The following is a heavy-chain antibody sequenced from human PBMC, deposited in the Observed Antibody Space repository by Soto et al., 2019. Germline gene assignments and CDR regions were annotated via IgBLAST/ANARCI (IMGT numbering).Heavy chain of an antibody. J-gene: IGHJ6*02. Sequence: KVSCKASGGTFSSYAISWVRQAPGQGLEWMGGIIPIFGTANYAQKFQGRVTITADESTSTAYMELSSLRSEDTAVYYCARIAYCGGDCLANGMDVWGQGTTVTVS. V-gene: IGHV1-69*01. CDR3: ARIAYCGGDCLANGMDV. CDR1: GGTFSSYA. D-gene: IGHD2-21*02. CDR2: IIPIFGTA.